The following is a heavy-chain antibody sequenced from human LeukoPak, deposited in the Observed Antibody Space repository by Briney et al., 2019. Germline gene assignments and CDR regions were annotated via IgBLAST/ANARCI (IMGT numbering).Heavy chain of an antibody. CDR2: INPNSGGT. CDR1: GYTFTGYY. Sequence: ASVKVSCKASGYTFTGYYMHRVRQAPGQGLAWMGWINPNSGGTNYAQKFQGRVTMTRDTSISTAYMEVSRLTSGDTAVYYCARGAKSYYYYHMDVWGKGTTVTVSS. CDR3: ARGAKSYYYYHMDV. V-gene: IGHV1-2*02. J-gene: IGHJ6*03.